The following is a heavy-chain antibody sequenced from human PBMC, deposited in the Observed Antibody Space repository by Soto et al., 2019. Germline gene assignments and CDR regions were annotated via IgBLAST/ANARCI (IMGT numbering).Heavy chain of an antibody. CDR3: AKEDTSSGSLDY. D-gene: IGHD6-19*01. CDR1: GFPFGENA. V-gene: IGHV3-23*01. Sequence: GSLRLSCAASGFPFGENAMSWVRQAPGKGLEWVSGISDSGATTYYADSVRGRFTISRDNSKNTLYLQMKSLRAEDSASYYCAKEDTSSGSLDYWGQGALVTVSS. J-gene: IGHJ4*02. CDR2: ISDSGATT.